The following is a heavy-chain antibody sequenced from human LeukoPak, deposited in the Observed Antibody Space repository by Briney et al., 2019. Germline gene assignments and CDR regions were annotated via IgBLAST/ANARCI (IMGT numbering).Heavy chain of an antibody. D-gene: IGHD3-22*01. CDR2: INPSGGIT. J-gene: IGHJ4*02. CDR1: GYTFTSYT. Sequence: GASVKVSCKASGYTFTSYTMHWVRQAPGQGLEWMGIINPSGGITSYAQNFRGRVTMTRDMSTSTVYMELSSLRSEDTAVFYCARDGSDDSTGYYYPSFDYWGQGTLVTVSS. V-gene: IGHV1-46*01. CDR3: ARDGSDDSTGYYYPSFDY.